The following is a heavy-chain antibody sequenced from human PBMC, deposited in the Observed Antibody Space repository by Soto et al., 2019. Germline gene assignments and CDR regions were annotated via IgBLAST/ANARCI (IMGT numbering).Heavy chain of an antibody. CDR3: ARGLIPYGMDV. CDR1: GFTFSRYP. V-gene: IGHV3-64*02. J-gene: IGHJ6*02. Sequence: PGGSLRLSCAASGFTFSRYPMHWVRQAPGKGLEYVSAISSSENSTFYADSVRGRFTLSRDNFKNTLYLQMGSLRVEDMAVYYCARGLIPYGMDVWGQGTTSTVS. CDR2: ISSSENST.